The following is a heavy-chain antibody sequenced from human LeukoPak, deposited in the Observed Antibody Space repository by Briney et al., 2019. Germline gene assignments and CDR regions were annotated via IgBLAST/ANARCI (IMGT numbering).Heavy chain of an antibody. V-gene: IGHV1-18*01. D-gene: IGHD3-9*01. CDR1: GYTFTTSG. CDR3: ARSFARDSDILTGFYIGDY. J-gene: IGHJ4*02. Sequence: AASVKVSCKASGYTFTTSGISWVRQAPGQGLEWMAWVSAYDGNTNYAQKLQGRLTMTTDRSTSTAYMELRSLRSDDTAMYYCARSFARDSDILTGFYIGDYWGQGTLVTVSS. CDR2: VSAYDGNT.